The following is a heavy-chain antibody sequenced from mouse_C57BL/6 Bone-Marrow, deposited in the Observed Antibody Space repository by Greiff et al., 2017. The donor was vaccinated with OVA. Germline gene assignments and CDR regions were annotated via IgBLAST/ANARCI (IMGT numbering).Heavy chain of an antibody. Sequence: VQLQQPGAELVRPGSSVKLSCKASGYTFTSYWMDWVKQRPGQGLEWIGNIYPSDSETHYNQKFKDKATLTVDKSSSTAYMQLSSLTSEDSAVYYWARSQYYGSSYDAMDYWGQGTSVTVSS. D-gene: IGHD1-1*01. CDR1: GYTFTSYW. J-gene: IGHJ4*01. V-gene: IGHV1-61*01. CDR3: ARSQYYGSSYDAMDY. CDR2: IYPSDSET.